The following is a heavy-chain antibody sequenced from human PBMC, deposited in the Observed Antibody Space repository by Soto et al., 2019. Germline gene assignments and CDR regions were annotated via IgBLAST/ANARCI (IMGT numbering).Heavy chain of an antibody. J-gene: IGHJ4*02. CDR3: AKARRSGKYLNFDC. V-gene: IGHV3-23*01. D-gene: IGHD1-26*01. CDR2: ISGSGGGT. CDR1: GFTFSSCD. Sequence: EVQLLESGGGLVQPGGSLRLSCAASGFTFSSCDMSWVRQAPGKGLEWVSAISGSGGGTYYADSVKGRFTISRDNSKNTLYLQLNSLRAEDTAVYYCAKARRSGKYLNFDCWGQGTLVTVSS.